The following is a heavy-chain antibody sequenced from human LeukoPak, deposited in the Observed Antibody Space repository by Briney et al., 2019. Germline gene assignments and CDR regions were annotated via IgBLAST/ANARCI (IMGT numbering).Heavy chain of an antibody. J-gene: IGHJ2*01. D-gene: IGHD5-18*01. Sequence: GESLKISCKGSGYSFTSYWIGWVRQMPGKGLEWMGVIYPGDSDTRYSPSFQGQVTISADKSISTAYLQWSSLKASDTAVYYCARHAGDTAMVGYFDLWGRGTLVTVSS. V-gene: IGHV5-51*01. CDR3: ARHAGDTAMVGYFDL. CDR2: IYPGDSDT. CDR1: GYSFTSYW.